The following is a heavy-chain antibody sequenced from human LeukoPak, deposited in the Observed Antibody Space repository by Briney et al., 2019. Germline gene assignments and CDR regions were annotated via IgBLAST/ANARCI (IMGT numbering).Heavy chain of an antibody. V-gene: IGHV4-30-2*01. Sequence: SETLSLTCTVSGGSVSSGSYYWSWIRQPPGKGLEWIGYIYHSGSTYYNPSLKSRVTISVDRSKNQFSLKLSSVTAADTAVYYCARAGALGHCSGGSCYLYWGQGTLVTVSS. J-gene: IGHJ4*02. D-gene: IGHD2-15*01. CDR1: GGSVSSGSYY. CDR2: IYHSGST. CDR3: ARAGALGHCSGGSCYLY.